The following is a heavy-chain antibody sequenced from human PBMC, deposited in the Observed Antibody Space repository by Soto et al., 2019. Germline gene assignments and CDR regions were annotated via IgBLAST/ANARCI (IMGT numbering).Heavy chain of an antibody. D-gene: IGHD3-3*01. V-gene: IGHV3-30*18. Sequence: PGGSLRLSCAAAGFTLSSYGMHWVRQAPGKGLEWVAVISYDGSNKYYADSVKGRFTISRDNSKNTLYLQMNSLRAEDTAVYYCAKDLKDFWSGYSYYGMDVWGQGTTVTVSS. CDR2: ISYDGSNK. CDR1: GFTLSSYG. CDR3: AKDLKDFWSGYSYYGMDV. J-gene: IGHJ6*02.